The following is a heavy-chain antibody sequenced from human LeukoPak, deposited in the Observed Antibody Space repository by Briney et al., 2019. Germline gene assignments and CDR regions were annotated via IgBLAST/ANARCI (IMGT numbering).Heavy chain of an antibody. V-gene: IGHV3-74*01. J-gene: IGHJ5*02. D-gene: IGHD3-10*01. CDR2: INSDGSST. CDR1: GFTVSSYW. Sequence: PGGSLRLSCAASGFTVSSYWMYWVRQAPGKGLVWVSRINSDGSSTNYADSVKGRFTISRDNAKNTLYLQMNSLRVEDTAEYYCARGRGPYGWFDPWGQGTLVTVSS. CDR3: ARGRGPYGWFDP.